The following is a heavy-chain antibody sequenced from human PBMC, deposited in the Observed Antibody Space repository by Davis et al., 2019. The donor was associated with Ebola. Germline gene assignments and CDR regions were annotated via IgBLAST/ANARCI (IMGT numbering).Heavy chain of an antibody. CDR2: INPSGGST. CDR3: ARAHIVGSPEVGFDY. CDR1: GHTFTSYG. V-gene: IGHV1-46*01. J-gene: IGHJ4*02. Sequence: ASVKVSCKASGHTFTSYGIIWVRQAPGQGLECMGIINPSGGSTSYAQKFQCRVTMTRATSTSTVYMELSSLRYEDTAVYYCARAHIVGSPEVGFDYWGQGTLVTVSS. D-gene: IGHD1-26*01.